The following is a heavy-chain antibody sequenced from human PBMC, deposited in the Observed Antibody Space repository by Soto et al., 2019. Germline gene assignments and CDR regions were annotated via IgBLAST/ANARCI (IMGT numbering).Heavy chain of an antibody. CDR2: ISGTGVPT. CDR1: GFDFSSYA. D-gene: IGHD6-25*01. CDR3: AKDRTVAARNFDY. J-gene: IGHJ4*02. V-gene: IGHV3-23*01. Sequence: GGSLRLSCAASGFDFSSYAMSWVRQAPGKGLECISLISGTGVPTLYAESVKGRFTISRDDSKNTLYLQMNSLRAEDSAVYYCAKDRTVAARNFDYWGQGTQVTVSS.